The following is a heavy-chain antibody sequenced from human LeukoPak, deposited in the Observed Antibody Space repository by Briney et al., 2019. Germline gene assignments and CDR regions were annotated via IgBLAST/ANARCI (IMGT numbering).Heavy chain of an antibody. CDR2: INHSGST. CDR3: ARGYGSGSYFAY. V-gene: IGHV4-34*01. D-gene: IGHD3-10*01. J-gene: IGHJ4*02. CDR1: GGSFSGNY. Sequence: PSETLSLTCAVYGGSFSGNYWSWMRQPPGKGLEWIGEINHSGSTNYIPSLKSRVTISIDTSKNHFSLRLSSVTAADTAVYYCARGYGSGSYFAYWGQGTLVTVSS.